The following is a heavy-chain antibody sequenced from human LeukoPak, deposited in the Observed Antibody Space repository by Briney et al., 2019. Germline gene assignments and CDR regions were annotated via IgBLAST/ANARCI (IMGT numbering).Heavy chain of an antibody. CDR1: EFTFSSYW. Sequence: PGGSLRLSCAASEFTFSSYWMSWVRQAPGKGLEWVANIKQDGSEKYYVDSVKGRFTISRDNAKNSLYLQMNSLRAEDTAVYYCARGNWDDAFDIWGQGTMVTVSS. CDR3: ARGNWDDAFDI. J-gene: IGHJ3*02. V-gene: IGHV3-7*01. D-gene: IGHD7-27*01. CDR2: IKQDGSEK.